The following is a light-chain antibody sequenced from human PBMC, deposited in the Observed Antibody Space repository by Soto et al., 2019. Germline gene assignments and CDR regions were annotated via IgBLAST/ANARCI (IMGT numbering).Light chain of an antibody. Sequence: DIQMTQSPSSLSGSVVDRFTITCLASQSISSYLNWYQQKPGKAPKLLIYAASSLQSGVPSRFSGSGSGTDFTLTISSLQPEDFATYYCQQSYSTSITFGQGTRLEIK. J-gene: IGKJ5*01. CDR1: QSISSY. CDR2: AAS. CDR3: QQSYSTSIT. V-gene: IGKV1-39*01.